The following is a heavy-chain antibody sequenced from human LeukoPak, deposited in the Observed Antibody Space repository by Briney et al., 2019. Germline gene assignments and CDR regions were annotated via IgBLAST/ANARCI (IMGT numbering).Heavy chain of an antibody. J-gene: IGHJ4*02. D-gene: IGHD3-22*01. CDR3: ARGRTSTMIVVVNTLLDY. Sequence: PGGSLRLSCAASGFTFSSYSMDWVRQAPGKGLEWVSSITSISSYTYYADSVKGRFTISRDNAKNPLYLKMNSVRAEDTAVYYCARGRTSTMIVVVNTLLDYWGQGTLVTVSS. CDR1: GFTFSSYS. CDR2: ITSISSYT. V-gene: IGHV3-21*01.